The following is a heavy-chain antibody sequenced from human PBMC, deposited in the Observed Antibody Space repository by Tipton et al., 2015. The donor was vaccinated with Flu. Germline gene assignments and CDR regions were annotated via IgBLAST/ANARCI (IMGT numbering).Heavy chain of an antibody. CDR1: GGTFTSYA. CDR2: IIPLFGTT. D-gene: IGHD5-12*01. J-gene: IGHJ4*02. Sequence: QMQLVQSGVEVKKPGSSVKVSCKASGGTFTSYAFNWVRQAPGQGLEWMGGIIPLFGTTNYAQNFQGRVTITADESTSTAYMELSSLGSEDTAVYYWARELGPPGGYEWSEGFDHWGQGTLVTVSS. V-gene: IGHV1-69*01. CDR3: ARELGPPGGYEWSEGFDH.